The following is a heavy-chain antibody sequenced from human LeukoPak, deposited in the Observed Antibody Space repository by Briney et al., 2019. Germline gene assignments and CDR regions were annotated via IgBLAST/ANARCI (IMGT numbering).Heavy chain of an antibody. V-gene: IGHV3-48*03. J-gene: IGHJ4*02. D-gene: IGHD6-13*01. CDR1: GFTFSSYE. CDR3: AKSDGSSWYKGIDY. CDR2: ISSSGSTI. Sequence: GGSLRLSCAASGFTFSSYEMNWVRQAPGKGLEWVSYISSSGSTIYYADSVKGRFTISRDNAKNSLYLQMNSLRAEDTALYYCAKSDGSSWYKGIDYWGQGTLVTVSS.